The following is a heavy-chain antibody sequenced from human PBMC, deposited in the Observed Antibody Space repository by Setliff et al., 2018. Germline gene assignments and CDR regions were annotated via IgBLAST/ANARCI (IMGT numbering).Heavy chain of an antibody. CDR2: IYYSGST. Sequence: PSETLSLTCIVSGGSVSSSAYYWAWIRRSPGKGLEWLGSIYYSGSTSYNLSLKSRLSISVDTSKNQFSLEVLSLTAADTAVYYCARGGGYWSYFEFWGQGSPVTVSS. D-gene: IGHD2-21*02. CDR3: ARGGGYWSYFEF. J-gene: IGHJ4*02. CDR1: GGSVSSSAYY. V-gene: IGHV4-39*07.